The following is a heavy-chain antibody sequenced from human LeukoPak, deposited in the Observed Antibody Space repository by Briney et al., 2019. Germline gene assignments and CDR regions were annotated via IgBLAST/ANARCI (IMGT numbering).Heavy chain of an antibody. V-gene: IGHV4-61*02. CDR3: ARDIAAAGINWFDP. J-gene: IGHJ5*02. CDR1: GGSISSDNYY. Sequence: SETLSLTCTVSGGSISSDNYYWSWIRQPAGKGLEWIGRISTGGSTNYNPSLKSRVTISVDTSKNQFSLKLSSVTAADTAVYYCARDIAAAGINWFDPWGQGTLVTVSS. D-gene: IGHD6-13*01. CDR2: ISTGGST.